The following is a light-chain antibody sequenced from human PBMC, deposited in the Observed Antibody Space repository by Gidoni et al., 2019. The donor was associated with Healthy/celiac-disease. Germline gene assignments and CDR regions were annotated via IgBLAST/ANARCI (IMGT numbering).Light chain of an antibody. V-gene: IGKV4-1*01. Sequence: DIVMTQSPDSLAVSLGERATINCKSSQSVLYSSNNKNYLAWYQQKPGQPLKLLIYCASTRESGVPDRFSGSGSWTDFTLTISSLQAEDVAVYYCQQYSSTPSTFGGWTKVEIK. CDR1: QSVLYSSNNKNY. CDR3: QQYSSTPST. J-gene: IGKJ4*01. CDR2: CAS.